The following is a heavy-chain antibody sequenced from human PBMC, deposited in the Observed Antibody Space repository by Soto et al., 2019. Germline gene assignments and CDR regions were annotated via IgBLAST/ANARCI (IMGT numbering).Heavy chain of an antibody. V-gene: IGHV5-51*01. D-gene: IGHD5-18*01. CDR1: GYSFTSYW. CDR2: IYPGDSDS. J-gene: IGHJ4*02. CDR3: ARRGRWLQRHFDY. Sequence: PGESLKLSCKGSGYSFTSYWIGWVRQMPGKGLEWMGIIYPGDSDSRYSTSFQGQVTMSVDKSISTAYLQWSSLKASDTAMYYCARRGRWLQRHFDYWGQGTPVTVSS.